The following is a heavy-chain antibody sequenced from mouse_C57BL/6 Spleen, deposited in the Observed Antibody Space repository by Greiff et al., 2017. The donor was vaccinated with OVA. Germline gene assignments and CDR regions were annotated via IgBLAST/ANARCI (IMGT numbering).Heavy chain of an antibody. Sequence: EVQRVESGGGLVQPGGSLKLSCAASGFTFSDYGMAWVRQAPRKGPEWVAFISNLAYSIYYADTVTGRFTISRENAKNTLYLEMSSLRSEDTAMYYCARTGDYAWFAYWGQGTLVTVSA. CDR1: GFTFSDYG. D-gene: IGHD2-4*01. CDR3: ARTGDYAWFAY. J-gene: IGHJ3*01. CDR2: ISNLAYSI. V-gene: IGHV5-15*01.